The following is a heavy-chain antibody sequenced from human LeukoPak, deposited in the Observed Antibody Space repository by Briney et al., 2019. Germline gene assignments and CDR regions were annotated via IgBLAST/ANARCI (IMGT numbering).Heavy chain of an antibody. CDR1: GYSFTSYW. D-gene: IGHD6-6*01. CDR3: ARTYTAARPGAYYYMDV. CDR2: IYPGDSDT. V-gene: IGHV5-51*03. Sequence: GESLKISCKGSGYSFTSYWIGWVRQMPGKGLEWMGIIYPGDSDTRYSPSFQGQVTISADKSISTAYLQWSSLKASDTAIYYCARTYTAARPGAYYYMDVWGKGTTVTVSS. J-gene: IGHJ6*03.